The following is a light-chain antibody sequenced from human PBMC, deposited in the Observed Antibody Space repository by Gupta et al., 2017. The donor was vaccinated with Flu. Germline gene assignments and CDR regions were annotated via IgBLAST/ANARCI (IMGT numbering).Light chain of an antibody. CDR2: DAS. CDR1: QANSNY. Sequence: SSRYASVGDRDTSPSQSSQANSNYLSSCQQKPGKAPKLLLHDASNSQKAVPPRLSGSGCSTNFTFSIISRQPEDFVTYYCQHEYRCPPTFGHGTTLDIK. CDR3: QHEYRCPPT. V-gene: IGKV1-33*01. J-gene: IGKJ3*01.